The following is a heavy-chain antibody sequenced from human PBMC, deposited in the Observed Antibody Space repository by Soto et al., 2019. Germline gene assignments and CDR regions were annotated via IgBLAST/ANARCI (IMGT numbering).Heavy chain of an antibody. CDR3: ARFGEYCSGGSCYSAGWCDP. V-gene: IGHV5-10-1*04. Sequence: GSSLDVYCRASGYSFTRGGLSLVRQMRGKGLEGMGRIDPTYSDTRYSPSFQGQVTISADKSISTAYLQWSSLKASDTAMYYCARFGEYCSGGSCYSAGWCDPWGQGTLVTVSS. J-gene: IGHJ5*02. CDR2: IDPTYSDT. CDR1: GYSFTRGG. D-gene: IGHD2-15*01.